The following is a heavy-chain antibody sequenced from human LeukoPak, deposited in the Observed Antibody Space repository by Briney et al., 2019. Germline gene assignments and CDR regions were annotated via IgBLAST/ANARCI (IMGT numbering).Heavy chain of an antibody. D-gene: IGHD3-9*01. CDR2: ISYDGSNK. Sequence: GRSLRLSCAASGFTFSSYAMHWVRQAPGKGLEWVAVISYDGSNKYYADSVKGRFTISRDNSKNTLYLQMNSLRAEDTAVYYCARSRYFDWESAFDIWGQGTMVAVSS. J-gene: IGHJ3*02. V-gene: IGHV3-30*04. CDR3: ARSRYFDWESAFDI. CDR1: GFTFSSYA.